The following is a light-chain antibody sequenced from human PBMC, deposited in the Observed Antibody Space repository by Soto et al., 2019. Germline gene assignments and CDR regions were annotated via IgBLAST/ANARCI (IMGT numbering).Light chain of an antibody. V-gene: IGLV1-40*01. CDR1: SSNIGAGYD. J-gene: IGLJ1*01. CDR2: GNS. CDR3: AAWDDSLNAL. Sequence: QSVLTQPPSVSGAPGQRVTISCSGSSSNIGAGYDVNWYRQLPGTAPKLLIYGNSDRPSGVPDRFSGSKSGTSASLAITGLQAEDEADYYCAAWDDSLNALFGTGTKVTVL.